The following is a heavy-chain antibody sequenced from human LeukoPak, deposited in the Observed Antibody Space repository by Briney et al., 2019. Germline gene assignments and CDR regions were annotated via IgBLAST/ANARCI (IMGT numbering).Heavy chain of an antibody. V-gene: IGHV3-30*18. D-gene: IGHD6-19*01. Sequence: PGRSLRLSCAASGFTFCSYGIHWVREAPGKGVEWVAVISYDGSNKYYADSVKGRFNISRDNSKNTLYLQMNSLRTEDTAVYYCAKDLRQWLVLGNYFDYWGQGTLVTVSS. CDR3: AKDLRQWLVLGNYFDY. J-gene: IGHJ4*02. CDR1: GFTFCSYG. CDR2: ISYDGSNK.